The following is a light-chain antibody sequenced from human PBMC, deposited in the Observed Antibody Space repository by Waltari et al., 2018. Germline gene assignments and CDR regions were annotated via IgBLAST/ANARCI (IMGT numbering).Light chain of an antibody. J-gene: IGKJ4*01. V-gene: IGKV3-11*01. CDR1: QRISRN. CDR2: DAS. Sequence: EIVLTQSPATLSLSPGERATLSCRASQRISRNLGWYHQKLGQAPRLLIYDASNRATGIPARCSGSGSGTDFTLTISSLEPEDFAVYYCQQSSERPVTFGGGTKVEIK. CDR3: QQSSERPVT.